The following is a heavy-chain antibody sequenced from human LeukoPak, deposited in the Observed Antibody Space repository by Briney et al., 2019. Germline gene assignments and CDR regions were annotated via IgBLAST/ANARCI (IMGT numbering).Heavy chain of an antibody. V-gene: IGHV4-39*07. J-gene: IGHJ4*02. Sequence: SETLSLTCTVSGGSISSSSYYWGWIRQPPGKGLEWIGSIYYSGSTYYNPSLKSRVTISVDTSKNQFSLKLSSVTAADTAVYYCARGRGPYGDYSYWGQGTLVTVSS. CDR1: GGSISSSSYY. CDR3: ARGRGPYGDYSY. D-gene: IGHD4-17*01. CDR2: IYYSGST.